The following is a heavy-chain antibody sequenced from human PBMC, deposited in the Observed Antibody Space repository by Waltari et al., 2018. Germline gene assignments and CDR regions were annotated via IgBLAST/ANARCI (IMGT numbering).Heavy chain of an antibody. D-gene: IGHD6-6*01. J-gene: IGHJ2*01. CDR2: INAGNGNT. CDR1: GYTFISYA. CDR3: ARGVSSSHWYFDL. Sequence: QVQLVQSGAEVKKPGASVKVSCKASGYTFISYAIHWVRQAPGQRLEWMGWINAGNGNTKYSQKFQGRVTITRDTSASTAYMELSSLRSEDTAVYYCARGVSSSHWYFDLWGRGTLVTVSS. V-gene: IGHV1-3*01.